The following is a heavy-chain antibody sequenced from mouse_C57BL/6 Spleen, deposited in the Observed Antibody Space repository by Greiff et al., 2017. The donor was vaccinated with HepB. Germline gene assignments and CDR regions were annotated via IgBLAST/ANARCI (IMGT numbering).Heavy chain of an antibody. CDR3: ASDYGSGGFAY. CDR1: GFSLTSYG. J-gene: IGHJ3*01. D-gene: IGHD1-1*01. V-gene: IGHV2-6*01. CDR2: IWGVGST. Sequence: VKLVESGPGLVAPSQSLSITCTVSGFSLTSYGVDWVRQSPGKGLEWLGVIWGVGSTNYNSALKSRLSISKDNSKSQVFLKMNSLQTDDTAMYYCASDYGSGGFAYWGQGTLVTVSA.